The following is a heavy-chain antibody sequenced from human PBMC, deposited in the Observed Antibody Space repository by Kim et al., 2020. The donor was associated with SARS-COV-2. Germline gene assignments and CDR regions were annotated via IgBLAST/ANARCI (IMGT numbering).Heavy chain of an antibody. CDR1: GDSVSSNSAA. CDR3: ARTSSSSSAKESYYGMDV. V-gene: IGHV6-1*01. J-gene: IGHJ6*02. CDR2: TYYRSKWYN. D-gene: IGHD6-13*01. Sequence: SQTLSLTCAISGDSVSSNSAAWNWIRQSPSRGLEWLGRTYYRSKWYNDYAVSVKSRITINPDTSKNQFSLQLNSVTPEDTAVYYCARTSSSSSAKESYYGMDVWGQGTTVTVSS.